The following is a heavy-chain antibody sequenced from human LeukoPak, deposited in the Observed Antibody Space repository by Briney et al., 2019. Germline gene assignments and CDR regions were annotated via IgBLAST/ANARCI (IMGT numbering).Heavy chain of an antibody. CDR3: ASYDYGDYVRAFDI. D-gene: IGHD4-17*01. Sequence: SETLSLTCTVSGGSISSYYWSWIRQPPGKGLEWIGYIYYSGSTNYNPSLKSRVTISVDTSKNQYSLKLSSVTAADTAVYYCASYDYGDYVRAFDIWGQGTMVTVSS. CDR2: IYYSGST. J-gene: IGHJ3*02. CDR1: GGSISSYY. V-gene: IGHV4-59*01.